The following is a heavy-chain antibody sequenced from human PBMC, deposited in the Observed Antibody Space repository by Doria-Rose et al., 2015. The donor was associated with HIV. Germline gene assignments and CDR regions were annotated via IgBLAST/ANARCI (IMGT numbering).Heavy chain of an antibody. D-gene: IGHD6-13*01. CDR2: IFSDDER. J-gene: IGHJ4*02. V-gene: IGHV2-26*01. CDR1: GVSLSSPGMG. CDR3: ARIKSSRWYHKYYLDF. Sequence: QITLKESGPVLVKPTETLTLTCTVSGVSLSSPGMGVSWIRQPPGKALEWLANIFSDDERSYITSLKSRLTISRPTPKRQVVLTMTDMDTVDTATYYCARIKSSRWYHKYYLDFWGQGTLVIVSA.